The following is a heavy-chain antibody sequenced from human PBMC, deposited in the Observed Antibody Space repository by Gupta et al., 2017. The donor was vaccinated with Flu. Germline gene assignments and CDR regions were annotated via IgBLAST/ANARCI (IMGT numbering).Heavy chain of an antibody. V-gene: IGHV3-23*01. CDR2: ISGSATST. Sequence: GLEWVSVISGSATSTYYADSVKGRFTISRDNSNNMVYMQMNSLRVEDTAVYYCAKDRWGYCSGSKWYFDAFDFWGPGTVVTVSS. CDR3: AKDRWGYCSGSKWYFDAFDF. D-gene: IGHD2-15*01. J-gene: IGHJ3*01.